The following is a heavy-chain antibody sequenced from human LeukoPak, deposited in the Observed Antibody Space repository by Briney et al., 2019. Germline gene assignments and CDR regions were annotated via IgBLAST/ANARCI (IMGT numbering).Heavy chain of an antibody. V-gene: IGHV3-23*01. Sequence: GGSLRLSCAASGFTFSDYTMSWVRQAPGKGLKWVSGISGSGGNPDHADSVKGRFTISRDNSRDTLYLQMNSLRAEDTAIYYCAKASSAVNGCIDYWGQGTLVTVSS. CDR1: GFTFSDYT. J-gene: IGHJ4*02. CDR3: AKASSAVNGCIDY. CDR2: ISGSGGNP. D-gene: IGHD2-8*01.